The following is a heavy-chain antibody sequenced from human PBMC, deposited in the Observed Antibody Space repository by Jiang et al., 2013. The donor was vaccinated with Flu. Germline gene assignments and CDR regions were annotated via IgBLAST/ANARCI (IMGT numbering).Heavy chain of an antibody. D-gene: IGHD1-26*01. V-gene: IGHV4-39*07. CDR2: IYYSGST. CDR1: GGSISSRSYY. Sequence: GPGLVKPSETLSLTCTVSGGSISSRSYYWGWIRQAPGKGLEWIGSIYYSGSTNYNASLKSRVTISVDTSKKQFSLKLSSVTAADTAVYFCARYRYSGSYARHDGFDIWGHGTPVTVSS. J-gene: IGHJ3*02. CDR3: ARYRYSGSYARHDGFDI.